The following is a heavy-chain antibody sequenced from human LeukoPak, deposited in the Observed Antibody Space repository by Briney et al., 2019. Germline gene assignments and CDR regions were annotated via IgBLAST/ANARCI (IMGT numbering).Heavy chain of an antibody. CDR1: GFTFSSYS. CDR3: AGAAAGKGALGY. J-gene: IGHJ4*02. V-gene: IGHV3-21*01. D-gene: IGHD6-13*01. Sequence: GESLRLSCAASGFTFSSYSMNWVRQAPGKGLEWVSSISSSSSYIYYADSVKGRFTISRDNAKNSLYLQMNSLRAEDTAVYYCAGAAAGKGALGYWGQGTLVTVSS. CDR2: ISSSSSYI.